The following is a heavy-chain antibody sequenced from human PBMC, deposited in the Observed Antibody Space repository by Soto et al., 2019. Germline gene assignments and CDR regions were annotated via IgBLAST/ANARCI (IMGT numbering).Heavy chain of an antibody. CDR1: GGSVSSSKW. CDR2: IYHSGST. V-gene: IGHV4-4*02. J-gene: IGHJ4*02. D-gene: IGHD6-13*01. Sequence: SQTLSLTCAVSGGSVSSSKWWSWVRQPPGKGLEWIGEIYHSGSTNYNPSLTSRVTISVDKSKNQFPLKLSSVTAADTAVYYCARTTSSSWQYFDYWGQGTLVT. CDR3: ARTTSSSWQYFDY.